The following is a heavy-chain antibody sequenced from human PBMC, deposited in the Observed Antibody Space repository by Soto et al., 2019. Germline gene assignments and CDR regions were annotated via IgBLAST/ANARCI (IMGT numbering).Heavy chain of an antibody. CDR3: ATRAERYDILTRTPYFDY. D-gene: IGHD3-9*01. J-gene: IGHJ4*02. Sequence: LRLSCAASGFTFSSYAMSWVRQAPGKGLEWVSAISGSGGSTYYADSVKGRFTISRDNSKNTLYLQMNSLRAEDTAVYYCATRAERYDILTRTPYFDYWGQGTLVTVSS. V-gene: IGHV3-23*01. CDR2: ISGSGGST. CDR1: GFTFSSYA.